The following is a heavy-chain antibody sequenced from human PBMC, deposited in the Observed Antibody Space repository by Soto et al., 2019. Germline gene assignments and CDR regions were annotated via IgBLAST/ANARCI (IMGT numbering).Heavy chain of an antibody. V-gene: IGHV1-69*13. CDR3: ARDTTVVAFDI. D-gene: IGHD4-17*01. CDR1: GGTFSSYA. Sequence: GASVKLSCKASGGTFSSYAISWVRQAPGQGLEWMGGIIPIFGTANYAQKFQGRVTITADESTSTAYMELSSLRSEDTAVYYCARDTTVVAFDIWGQGTMVTVSS. J-gene: IGHJ3*02. CDR2: IIPIFGTA.